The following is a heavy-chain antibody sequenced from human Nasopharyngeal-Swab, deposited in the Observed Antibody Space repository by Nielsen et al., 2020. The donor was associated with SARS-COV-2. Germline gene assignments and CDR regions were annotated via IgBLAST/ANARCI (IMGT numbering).Heavy chain of an antibody. V-gene: IGHV1-3*01. CDR3: ARVPAVAASRIDY. D-gene: IGHD6-19*01. J-gene: IGHJ4*02. CDR2: INAGKGNT. Sequence: ASAKVSSKASGYTLSTYAMYWVRQAPGQRPEFMGWINAGKGNTYYSQKFQGRVLISRDTSANTVYMELSRLRSADTAVYYCARVPAVAASRIDYWGQGTLVTVSS. CDR1: GYTLSTYA.